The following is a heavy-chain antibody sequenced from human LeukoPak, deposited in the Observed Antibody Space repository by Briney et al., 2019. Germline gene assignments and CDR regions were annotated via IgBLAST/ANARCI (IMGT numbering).Heavy chain of an antibody. CDR2: IWYDGSNK. D-gene: IGHD5-12*01. CDR3: AKGSLVWWLPPPDYFDY. V-gene: IGHV3-33*06. J-gene: IGHJ4*02. Sequence: PGGSLRLSCAASGFTFSSYGMHWVRQAPGKGLEWVAVIWYDGSNKYYADSVKGRFTISRDNSKNTLYLQMNSLRAGDTAVYYCAKGSLVWWLPPPDYFDYWGQGTLVTVSS. CDR1: GFTFSSYG.